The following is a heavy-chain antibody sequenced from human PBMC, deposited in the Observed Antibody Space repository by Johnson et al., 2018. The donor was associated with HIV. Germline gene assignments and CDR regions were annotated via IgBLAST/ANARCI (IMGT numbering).Heavy chain of an antibody. CDR3: ARGGGSYDAGDAFDT. J-gene: IGHJ3*02. D-gene: IGHD1-26*01. V-gene: IGHV3-33*01. CDR2: IWYDGSNK. CDR1: GFTFSSYG. Sequence: QMQLVESGGGVVQPGRSLRLSCAASGFTFSSYGMHWVRQAPGKGLEWVAVIWYDGSNKYYTDSVKGRFTISRDNSKNTLYLQMNSLRAEDRTVYYWARGGGSYDAGDAFDTWGQGTTVPVSS.